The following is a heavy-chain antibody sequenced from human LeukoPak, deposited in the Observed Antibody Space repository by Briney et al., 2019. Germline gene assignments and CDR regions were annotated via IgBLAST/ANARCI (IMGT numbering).Heavy chain of an antibody. J-gene: IGHJ6*02. CDR1: GGSISSSNW. V-gene: IGHV4-4*02. CDR2: IYHSGST. Sequence: SGTLSLTCAVSGGSISSSNWWSWVRQPPGRGLEWIGEIYHSGSTNDNPSLKSQVTISVDKTKNQFSLKLNSVTAADTAVYYCATYGVYYGMDVWGQGTTVTVSS. D-gene: IGHD3-10*01. CDR3: ATYGVYYGMDV.